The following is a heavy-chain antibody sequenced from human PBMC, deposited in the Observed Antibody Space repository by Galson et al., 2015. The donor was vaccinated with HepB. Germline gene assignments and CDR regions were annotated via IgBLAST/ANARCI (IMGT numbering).Heavy chain of an antibody. CDR1: GFTFRSYW. J-gene: IGHJ6*02. CDR2: INSDGSST. Sequence: SLRLSCAVSGFTFRSYWMHWVRQAPGMGLVWVSRINSDGSSTSYADSVKGRFTISRDNAKNTLYLQMNSLRAEDTAVYYCAREEYYYDSSGYKYYYGMDVWGQGTTVTVSS. CDR3: AREEYYYDSSGYKYYYGMDV. D-gene: IGHD3-22*01. V-gene: IGHV3-74*01.